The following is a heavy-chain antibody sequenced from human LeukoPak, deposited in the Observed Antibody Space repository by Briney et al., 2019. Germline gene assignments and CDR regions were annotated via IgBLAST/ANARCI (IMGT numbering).Heavy chain of an antibody. V-gene: IGHV3-30-3*01. CDR3: ARDYPAYSSGWYMGY. D-gene: IGHD6-19*01. Sequence: PGGSLRLSCAASGFTFSSYAMHWVRQAPGKELEWVAVISYDGSNKYYADSVKGRFTISRDNSKNTLYLQMNSLRAEDTAVYYCARDYPAYSSGWYMGYWGQGTLVTVSS. CDR1: GFTFSSYA. J-gene: IGHJ4*02. CDR2: ISYDGSNK.